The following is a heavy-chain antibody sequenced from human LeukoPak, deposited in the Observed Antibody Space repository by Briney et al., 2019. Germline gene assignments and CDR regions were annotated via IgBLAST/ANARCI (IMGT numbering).Heavy chain of an antibody. J-gene: IGHJ5*02. CDR2: ISAYNGNT. Sequence: GASVKLSCTASGYTFTSYGISWVRQAPGQGLGWMGWISAYNGNTNYAQKLQGRVNMTTDTPTSTANMELRSLRSDDTAVYYCARSTATIPNWFDPGVQGTLVTVSS. CDR3: ARSTATIPNWFDP. V-gene: IGHV1-18*01. D-gene: IGHD4-17*01. CDR1: GYTFTSYG.